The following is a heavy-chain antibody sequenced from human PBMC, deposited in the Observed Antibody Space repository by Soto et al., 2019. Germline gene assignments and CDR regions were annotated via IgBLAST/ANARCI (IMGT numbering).Heavy chain of an antibody. CDR1: GDSISRYY. Sequence: PSETLSLTCTVSGDSISRYYWSWIRQPPGKGLEWIGYIYYSGSTYYNPSLKSRVTISVDTSKNQFSLKLSSVTAADTAVYYCARDVGSGSYYNQYNWFDPWGQGTLVTVSS. CDR3: ARDVGSGSYYNQYNWFDP. CDR2: IYYSGST. D-gene: IGHD3-10*01. V-gene: IGHV4-59*06. J-gene: IGHJ5*02.